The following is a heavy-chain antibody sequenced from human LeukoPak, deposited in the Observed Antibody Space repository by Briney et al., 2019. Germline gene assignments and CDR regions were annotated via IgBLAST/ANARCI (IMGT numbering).Heavy chain of an antibody. CDR2: ISWSSGSL. J-gene: IGHJ4*02. Sequence: PGGSLRLSCAASGFSFDDYAMHWVRLAPRKGLEWVSVISWSSGSLGYADSVKGRFTISRDNAKNSLYLQMNSLRAEDTALYYCAKDKGILTGYYLFDYWGQGTLVTVSS. D-gene: IGHD3-9*01. CDR1: GFSFDDYA. CDR3: AKDKGILTGYYLFDY. V-gene: IGHV3-9*01.